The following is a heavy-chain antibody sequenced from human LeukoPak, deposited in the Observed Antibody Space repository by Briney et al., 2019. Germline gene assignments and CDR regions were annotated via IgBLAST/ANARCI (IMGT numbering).Heavy chain of an antibody. D-gene: IGHD5-18*01. V-gene: IGHV4-59*01. Sequence: PSETLSLTCTVSGGSISSYYWSWIRQPPGKGLEWIGYIYYSGSTNYNPSLKSRVTISVDTSKNQFSLKLNSVTAADTAVYYCARVSSGYSYGPIDYWGQGTLVTVSS. CDR2: IYYSGST. J-gene: IGHJ4*02. CDR3: ARVSSGYSYGPIDY. CDR1: GGSISSYY.